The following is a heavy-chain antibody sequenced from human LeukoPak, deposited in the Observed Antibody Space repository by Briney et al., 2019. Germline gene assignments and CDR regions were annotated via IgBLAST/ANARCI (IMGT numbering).Heavy chain of an antibody. V-gene: IGHV4-59*01. J-gene: IGHJ6*02. CDR3: VRSGPYWNYYGMDV. CDR1: GGSISSYY. D-gene: IGHD2-8*02. CDR2: IYYTGST. Sequence: SETLSLTCTVSGGSISSYYWSWIRQPPGKRLEWIGYIYYTGSTNYNSSLKSRVSISVDTSKNHFSLNLSSVTAADTAVYYCVRSGPYWNYYGMDVWGQGTTVTVSS.